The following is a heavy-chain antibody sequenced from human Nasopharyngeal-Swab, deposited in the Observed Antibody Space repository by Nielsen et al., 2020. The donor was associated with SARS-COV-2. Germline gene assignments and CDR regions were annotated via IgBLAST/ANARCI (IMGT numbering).Heavy chain of an antibody. D-gene: IGHD5-12*01. CDR1: GFSFASYA. J-gene: IGHJ4*02. Sequence: GESLKISCVASGFSFASYAMNWVRQAPGKGLEWVSAIRYDGGRTDYADSVKGRFTISRDNSKNALYLQMNSLRAEDTAIYYCAKDRVIRYSTWGQGTLVTVSS. V-gene: IGHV3-23*01. CDR2: IRYDGGRT. CDR3: AKDRVIRYST.